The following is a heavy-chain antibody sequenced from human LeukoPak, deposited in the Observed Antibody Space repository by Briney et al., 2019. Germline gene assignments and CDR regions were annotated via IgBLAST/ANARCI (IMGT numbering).Heavy chain of an antibody. CDR1: GGSISSGGYY. V-gene: IGHV4-31*03. Sequence: SQTLSLTCTVSGGSISSGGYYWSWIRQHPGKGLEWIGYIYHSGSTYYNPSLKSRVTISVDTSKNQFSLKLSSVTAADTAVYYCARVARYDSSGYYPYWGQGTLVTVSS. D-gene: IGHD3-22*01. CDR3: ARVARYDSSGYYPY. CDR2: IYHSGST. J-gene: IGHJ4*02.